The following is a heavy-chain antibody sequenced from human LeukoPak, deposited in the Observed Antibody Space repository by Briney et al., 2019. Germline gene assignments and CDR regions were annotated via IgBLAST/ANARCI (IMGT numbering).Heavy chain of an antibody. CDR2: THYSGST. CDR3: ARGNAYNWRFDF. CDR1: GGSISSYY. V-gene: IGHV4-59*01. D-gene: IGHD1-1*01. Sequence: PSETLSLTCSVSGGSISSYYWNWIRQTPGKGLQWIGYTHYSGSTNYNPSLKSRVSISVDTSKNQFSLKLSSVTAADTALYYCARGNAYNWRFDFWGQGTLVIVSS. J-gene: IGHJ4*02.